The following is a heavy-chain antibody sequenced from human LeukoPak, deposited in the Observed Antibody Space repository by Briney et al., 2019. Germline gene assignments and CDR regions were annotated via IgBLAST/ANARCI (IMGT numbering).Heavy chain of an antibody. CDR3: AKDPRAKDCTNGVCYPDY. CDR2: ISYDGSNK. D-gene: IGHD2-8*01. V-gene: IGHV3-30*18. CDR1: GFTFSSYG. J-gene: IGHJ4*03. Sequence: GGSLRLSCAASGFTFSSYGMHWVRQAPGEGLEWVAVISYDGSNKYYADSVKGRFTISRDNSKNTLYLQMNSLRAEDTAVYYCAKDPRAKDCTNGVCYPDYWGQGTLVTVSS.